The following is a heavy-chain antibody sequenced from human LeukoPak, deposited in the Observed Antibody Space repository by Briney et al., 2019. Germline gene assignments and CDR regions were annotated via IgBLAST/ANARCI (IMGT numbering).Heavy chain of an antibody. Sequence: PSETLSLTCTVSGGSISSSSYYWGWIRQPPGKGLEWIGSIYYSGSTYYNPSLKSRVTISVDTSKNQFSLKLSSVTAADTAVYYCARGPYGGNPSWGQGTLVTVSS. J-gene: IGHJ4*02. D-gene: IGHD4-23*01. V-gene: IGHV4-39*01. CDR3: ARGPYGGNPS. CDR2: IYYSGST. CDR1: GGSISSSSYY.